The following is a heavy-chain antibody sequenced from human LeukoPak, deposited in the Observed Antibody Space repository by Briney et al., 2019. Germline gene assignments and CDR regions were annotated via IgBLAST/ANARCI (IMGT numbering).Heavy chain of an antibody. CDR3: ARAKRNGFDI. J-gene: IGHJ3*02. Sequence: GGSLRLSCAASGFTFSSYAMNWVRQAPGKGLEWVSSISSSSSYIYYADSVKGRFTISRDNAKNSLYLQMNSLRAEDTAVYYCARAKRNGFDIWGQGTMISVSS. CDR2: ISSSSSYI. V-gene: IGHV3-21*01. CDR1: GFTFSSYA.